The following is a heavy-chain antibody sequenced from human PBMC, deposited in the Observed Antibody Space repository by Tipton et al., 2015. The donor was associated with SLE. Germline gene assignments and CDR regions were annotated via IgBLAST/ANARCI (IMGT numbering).Heavy chain of an antibody. CDR1: GFTVSRNY. D-gene: IGHD1-14*01. V-gene: IGHV3-66*02. J-gene: IGHJ3*01. CDR2: IYSDGST. CDR3: ARDGPVLTGSFDF. Sequence: SLRLSCAGAGFTVSRNYMSWVRQAPGKGLEWVSIIYSDGSTYYEDSVKGRFTISRDNSKNTLFLQMNSLKLDDTAVYYCARDGPVLTGSFDFWGQGTMVTVSS.